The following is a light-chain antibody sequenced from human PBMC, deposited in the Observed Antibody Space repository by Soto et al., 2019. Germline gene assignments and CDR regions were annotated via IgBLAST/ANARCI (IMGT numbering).Light chain of an antibody. CDR3: QQYNKWPPLT. V-gene: IGKV3-15*01. CDR1: QSVSFN. CDR2: GAS. J-gene: IGKJ4*01. Sequence: EIVMTQSPATLSVSPGERATLSCRASQSVSFNLAWYQQKPGQAPRHLIYGASTRATGIPARFSGSGSGTEFTLTISSLQSEDFAVYYCQQYNKWPPLTFGGGTKVEIK.